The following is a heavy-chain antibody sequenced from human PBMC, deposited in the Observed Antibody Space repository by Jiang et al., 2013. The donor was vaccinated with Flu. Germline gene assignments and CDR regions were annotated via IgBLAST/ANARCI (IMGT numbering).Heavy chain of an antibody. CDR3: AKSRGSGWYFFDH. V-gene: IGHV3-23*01. J-gene: IGHJ4*02. D-gene: IGHD6-19*01. CDR1: GFTFTIYA. Sequence: VQLLESGGGLVQPGGSLRLSCAASGFTFTIYAMNWVRQAPGKGLEWVSGMTGGDSGTSYYADSVRGRFTISRDNSKDTLYLQVNSLRAEDTAVYYCAKSRGSGWYFFDHWGQGALVTVSA. CDR2: MTGGDSGTS.